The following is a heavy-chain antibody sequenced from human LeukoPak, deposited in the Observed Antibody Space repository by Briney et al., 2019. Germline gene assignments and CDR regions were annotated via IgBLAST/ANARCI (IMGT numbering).Heavy chain of an antibody. D-gene: IGHD4-23*01. CDR1: GGSISSGDYY. J-gene: IGHJ4*02. Sequence: PSQTLSLTCTVSGGSISSGDYYWSWIRQPPRKGLEWIGYIYYSGSTYYNPSLKSRVTISVDTSKNQFSLKLSSVTAADTAVYYCARSSTTTVVNDYWGQGTLVTVSS. CDR3: ARSSTTTVVNDY. CDR2: IYYSGST. V-gene: IGHV4-30-4*01.